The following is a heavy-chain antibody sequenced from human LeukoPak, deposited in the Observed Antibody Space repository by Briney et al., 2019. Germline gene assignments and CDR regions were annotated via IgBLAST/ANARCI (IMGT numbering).Heavy chain of an antibody. J-gene: IGHJ5*02. V-gene: IGHV3-21*01. Sequence: GGSLRLSCAPSGFTLSNYDMNWVRQAPGKGLEWVSSISTSSRYIYYKDSVRGRFTISRDDAKKSLYLEMNSLRAEDTAVYYCARADCSSSTCYLRRSWFDPWGQGTLVSVSS. CDR2: ISTSSRYI. CDR1: GFTLSNYD. CDR3: ARADCSSSTCYLRRSWFDP. D-gene: IGHD2-2*01.